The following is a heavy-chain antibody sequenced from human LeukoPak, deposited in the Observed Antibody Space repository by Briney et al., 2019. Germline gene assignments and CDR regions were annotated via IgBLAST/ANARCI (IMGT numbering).Heavy chain of an antibody. CDR3: ARNYDFWIPYGMDV. CDR2: ISSSSSTI. D-gene: IGHD3-3*01. Sequence: GGPLRLSCSASGFTFSSYSMNWVRQAPGKGLEWVSYISSSSSTIYYADSVKGRFTISRDNAKNSLYLQMNSLRAEDTAVYYCARNYDFWIPYGMDVWGQGTTVTVSS. J-gene: IGHJ6*02. CDR1: GFTFSSYS. V-gene: IGHV3-48*01.